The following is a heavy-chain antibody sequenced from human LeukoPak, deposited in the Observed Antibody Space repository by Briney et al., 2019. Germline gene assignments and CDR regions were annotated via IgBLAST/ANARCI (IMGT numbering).Heavy chain of an antibody. CDR1: GFTFSSYE. V-gene: IGHV3-48*03. D-gene: IGHD3-10*01. CDR3: ARCQHPGSGSFQDPFDY. Sequence: PGGSLRLSCAASGFTFSSYEMNWVRQAPGKGLEWVSYISSGSTIYYADSVKGRFTISRDNAKNSLYLQMNSLRAEDTAVYYCARCQHPGSGSFQDPFDYWGQGTLVTVSS. J-gene: IGHJ4*02. CDR2: ISSGSTI.